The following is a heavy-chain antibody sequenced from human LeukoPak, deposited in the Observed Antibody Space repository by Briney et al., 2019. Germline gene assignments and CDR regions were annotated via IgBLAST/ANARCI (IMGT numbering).Heavy chain of an antibody. Sequence: GGSLSLSCAASGFTFSSYWMHWVRQAPGKGLVWVSRINSDGSSTSYADSVKGRFTISRDNAKNTLYLQMNSLRAEDTAVYYCARGDDILTAYYYYYGMDVWGKGTTVTVSS. V-gene: IGHV3-74*01. D-gene: IGHD3-9*01. J-gene: IGHJ6*04. CDR3: ARGDDILTAYYYYYGMDV. CDR1: GFTFSSYW. CDR2: INSDGSST.